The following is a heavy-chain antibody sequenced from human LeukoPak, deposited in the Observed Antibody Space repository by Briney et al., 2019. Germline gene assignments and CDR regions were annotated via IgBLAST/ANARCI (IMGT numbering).Heavy chain of an antibody. V-gene: IGHV4-59*01. CDR3: ARYTVLYGMDV. D-gene: IGHD4-17*01. J-gene: IGHJ6*02. CDR2: IYYSGST. Sequence: SETLSLTCTVSGGSISSYSWSWIRQPPGKGLEWIGYIYYSGSTNYNPSLKSRVTISVDTSKNQFSLKLSSVTAADTAVYYCARYTVLYGMDVWGQGTTVTVSS. CDR1: GGSISSYS.